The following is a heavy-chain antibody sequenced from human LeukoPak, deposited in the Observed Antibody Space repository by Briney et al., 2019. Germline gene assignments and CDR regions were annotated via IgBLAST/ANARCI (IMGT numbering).Heavy chain of an antibody. V-gene: IGHV4-30-2*01. CDR1: GGSISSGGYS. D-gene: IGHD3-22*01. Sequence: PSQTLSLTCAVSGGSISSGGYSWSWIRQPPGKGLEWIGYIYHSGSTYYNPSLKSRVTISVDTSKNQFSLKLSSVTAADTAVYYCASRTYYYDSSGYYWNYFDYWGQGTLVTVSS. J-gene: IGHJ4*02. CDR2: IYHSGST. CDR3: ASRTYYYDSSGYYWNYFDY.